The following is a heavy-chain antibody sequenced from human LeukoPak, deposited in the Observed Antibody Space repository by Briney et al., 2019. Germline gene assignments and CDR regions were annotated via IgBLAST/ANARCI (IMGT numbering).Heavy chain of an antibody. J-gene: IGHJ4*02. V-gene: IGHV7-4-1*02. CDR1: GYSFTGYY. CDR3: ARAWSFTMMSGSSFDY. CDR2: INTNTGNP. D-gene: IGHD3-22*01. Sequence: ASVKVSCKASGYSFTGYYIHWVRQAPGQGLEWMGWINTNTGNPTYAQGFTGRFVFSLDTSVSTAYLQISSLKAEDTAVYYCARAWSFTMMSGSSFDYWGQGTLVTVSS.